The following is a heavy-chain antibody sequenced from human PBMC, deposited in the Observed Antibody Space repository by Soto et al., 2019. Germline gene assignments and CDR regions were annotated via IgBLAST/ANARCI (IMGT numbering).Heavy chain of an antibody. CDR2: ISSRSSYI. CDR1: GFTFSSYS. V-gene: IGHV3-21*01. J-gene: IGHJ4*02. CDR3: ARARNSSAFGDDY. D-gene: IGHD6-6*01. Sequence: PGVSLRLSCAASGFTFSSYSMNWVRQAPGKGLEWVSSISSRSSYIYYADSVKGRFTISRDSAENSLYLQMNSLRAEDTAVYSCARARNSSAFGDDYWGQGTPVPVSS.